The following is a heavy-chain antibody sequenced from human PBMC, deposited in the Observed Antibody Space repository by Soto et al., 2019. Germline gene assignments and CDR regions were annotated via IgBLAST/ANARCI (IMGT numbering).Heavy chain of an antibody. CDR1: GFTFSSYA. Sequence: EVQLVESGGGLVQPGGSLRLSCAASGFTFSSYAMNWVRQAPGKGLECVSAINSNGGSTYYADSVKGRFTISRDNSKNTLYLQRGSLRAEDMAVYYCARLGTTYYFDYWGQGTLVTVSS. V-gene: IGHV3-64*07. CDR3: ARLGTTYYFDY. D-gene: IGHD4-17*01. J-gene: IGHJ4*02. CDR2: INSNGGST.